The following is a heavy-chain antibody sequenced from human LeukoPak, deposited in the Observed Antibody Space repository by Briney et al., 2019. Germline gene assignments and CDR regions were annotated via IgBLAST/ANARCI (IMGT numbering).Heavy chain of an antibody. V-gene: IGHV3-13*01. Sequence: GGSLRLSCAASGFTFSSYDMPWVRQATGKGLEWVSAIGTAGDTYYPGSVKGRFTISRENAKNSLYLQMNSLRAGDTAVYYCARGQPINYYDSSGYYYDYWGRGTLVTVSS. CDR1: GFTFSSYD. CDR3: ARGQPINYYDSSGYYYDY. CDR2: IGTAGDT. D-gene: IGHD3-22*01. J-gene: IGHJ4*02.